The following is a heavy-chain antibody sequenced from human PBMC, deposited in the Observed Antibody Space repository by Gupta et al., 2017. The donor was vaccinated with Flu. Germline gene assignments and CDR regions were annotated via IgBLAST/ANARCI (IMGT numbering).Heavy chain of an antibody. J-gene: IGHJ4*02. CDR3: AKDRPSRAVAGQFDY. V-gene: IGHV3-23*01. CDR2: ISGSGGST. D-gene: IGHD6-19*01. Sequence: EVQLLESGGGLVQPGGSLRLSWPASGFPFSGYAMSWVRQAPGQGLEWVSVISGSGGSTYYADSVKGRFTISRDNSKNTLYLQMNSLRAEDTAVYYCAKDRPSRAVAGQFDYWGQGALVTVSS. CDR1: GFPFSGYA.